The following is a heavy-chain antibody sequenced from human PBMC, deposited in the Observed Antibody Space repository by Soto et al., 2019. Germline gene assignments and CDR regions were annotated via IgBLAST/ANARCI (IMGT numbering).Heavy chain of an antibody. Sequence: GGSVKVSCKTSGYTFTRNGISWVRQAPGQGLEWMGWISPKSGSIKYAQKFQGRVIMTTDTSTSTAYMELRSLRSDDTAVYYCVKDRDSNSWPSRDVWGPGTTVTVSS. CDR2: ISPKSGSI. J-gene: IGHJ6*02. CDR1: GYTFTRNG. D-gene: IGHD3-22*01. CDR3: VKDRDSNSWPSRDV. V-gene: IGHV1-18*01.